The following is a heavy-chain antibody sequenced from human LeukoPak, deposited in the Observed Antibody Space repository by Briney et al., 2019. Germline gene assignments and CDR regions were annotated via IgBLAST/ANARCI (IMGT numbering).Heavy chain of an antibody. Sequence: GGSLRLSCVVSGFTFSESWMSWVRQAPGKGLGWVASLNLDGSDKYYVDSVKGRFTISRDNAKNSLYLQMDSLRVEDTAVYYCAKGKRYPDYWGQGTLATVSS. CDR2: LNLDGSDK. V-gene: IGHV3-7*03. D-gene: IGHD1-1*01. CDR3: AKGKRYPDY. CDR1: GFTFSESW. J-gene: IGHJ4*02.